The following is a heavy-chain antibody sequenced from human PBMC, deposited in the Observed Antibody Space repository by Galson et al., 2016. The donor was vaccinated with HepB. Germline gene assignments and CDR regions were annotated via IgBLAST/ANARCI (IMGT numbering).Heavy chain of an antibody. V-gene: IGHV1-46*01. CDR3: ARGVAWVSSSINWLDP. CDR1: GYTFTNYY. CDR2: INPNTGST. D-gene: IGHD6-19*01. Sequence: SVKVSCKASGYTFTNYYMHWVRQAPGQGLEWMGVINPNTGSTTYVQNFQGRVSMTRDTSTSTLSMELSSLRSEDTAVYYCARGVAWVSSSINWLDPWGQGTLVTVSS. J-gene: IGHJ5*02.